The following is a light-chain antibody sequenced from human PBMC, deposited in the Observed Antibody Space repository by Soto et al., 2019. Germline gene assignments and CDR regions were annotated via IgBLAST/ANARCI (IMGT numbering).Light chain of an antibody. CDR2: GNS. CDR3: QSYDSSLSGSWV. J-gene: IGLJ3*02. Sequence: QLVLTQPPSVSGAPGQRVTISCTGSSSNIGAGYDVHWYQQLPGTAPKLLIYGNSNRPSGVPDRFSGSKSGTSASLAITGLQAEDEAVYYCQSYDSSLSGSWVFGGGTKVTVL. CDR1: SSNIGAGYD. V-gene: IGLV1-40*01.